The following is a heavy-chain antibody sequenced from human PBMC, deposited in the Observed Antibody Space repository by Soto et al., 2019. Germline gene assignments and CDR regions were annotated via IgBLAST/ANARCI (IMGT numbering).Heavy chain of an antibody. D-gene: IGHD3-3*01. CDR3: AQEEDATIFGVVIKDYYGMDV. CDR2: ISYDVSNK. J-gene: IGHJ6*04. Sequence: WGSRRLSCAASGFTFSSYGMHWVRQAPGKGLEWVAVISYDVSNKYYADSVKGRFTISRDNSKNTLYLQMNSLRAEDTAVYYCAQEEDATIFGVVIKDYYGMDVWGNGNTVIVSS. V-gene: IGHV3-30*18. CDR1: GFTFSSYG.